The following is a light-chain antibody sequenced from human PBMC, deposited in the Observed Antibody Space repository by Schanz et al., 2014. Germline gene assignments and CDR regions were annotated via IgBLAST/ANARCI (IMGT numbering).Light chain of an antibody. CDR2: GAS. J-gene: IGKJ4*01. V-gene: IGKV3-15*01. CDR1: QSVSSS. Sequence: EIVLTQSPGALSLSPGDRATLSCRASQSVSSSLGWYQQKPGQAPRLLIYGASTRATGVPARFSGSGSGTDFTLTISILQSEDFAVYYCQQRDNWPLLTFGGGTKVEIK. CDR3: QQRDNWPLLT.